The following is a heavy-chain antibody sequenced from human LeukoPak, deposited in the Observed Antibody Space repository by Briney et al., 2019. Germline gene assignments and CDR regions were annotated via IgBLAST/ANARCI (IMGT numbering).Heavy chain of an antibody. Sequence: SETLTLTCTVSGGSISRSTYYWGWIRQPPGKGLEWIGSIYYSGSTNYNPSLKSRVTISVDTSKNQFSLKLSSVTAADTAVYYCARWEESDAFDIWGQGTMVTVSS. CDR3: ARWEESDAFDI. CDR1: GGSISRSTYY. D-gene: IGHD1-26*01. J-gene: IGHJ3*02. CDR2: IYYSGST. V-gene: IGHV4-39*01.